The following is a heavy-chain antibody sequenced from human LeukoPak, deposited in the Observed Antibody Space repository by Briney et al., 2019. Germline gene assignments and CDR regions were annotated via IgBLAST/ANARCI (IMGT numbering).Heavy chain of an antibody. D-gene: IGHD2-21*01. J-gene: IGHJ3*02. CDR3: ASSSLVVVVTYGFDI. CDR1: NGLITTTKW. V-gene: IGHV4-4*02. Sequence: SGTLSLTCTVSNGLITTTKWWSWVRPPPGKGLEWIGEISHTGSTNYNPSFNSRVTMSVDKSKNQFSLNLKSVTAADTALYYCASSSLVVVVTYGFDIWGRGTAVTVSS. CDR2: ISHTGST.